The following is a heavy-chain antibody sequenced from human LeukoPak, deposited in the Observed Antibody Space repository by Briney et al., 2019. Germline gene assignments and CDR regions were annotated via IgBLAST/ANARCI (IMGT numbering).Heavy chain of an antibody. CDR1: GDSITSRNYL. Sequence: SETLSLTCTVSGDSITSRNYLWGWIRQPPGKGLEWIGSIYYSGSTYYNPSLKSRVTISVDTSKSQFSLKLSSVTAADTAVYYCAREVAALRGAFDIWGQGTMVTVSS. V-gene: IGHV4-39*02. CDR2: IYYSGST. CDR3: AREVAALRGAFDI. D-gene: IGHD2-15*01. J-gene: IGHJ3*02.